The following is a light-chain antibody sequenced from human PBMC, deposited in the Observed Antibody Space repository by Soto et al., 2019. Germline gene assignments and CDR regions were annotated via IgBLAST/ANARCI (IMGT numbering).Light chain of an antibody. J-gene: IGKJ4*01. Sequence: DIVLTQSPDSLAVSLGERATINCKSSQSVLYHTNNKNYLAWYQQKPGQPPKLLIYWASTRISGVPDRFSGSGSGTEFTLTISSLQAEDVAVYYCQQYDASPLTFGGGTKVEIK. CDR3: QQYDASPLT. V-gene: IGKV4-1*01. CDR2: WAS. CDR1: QSVLYHTNNKNY.